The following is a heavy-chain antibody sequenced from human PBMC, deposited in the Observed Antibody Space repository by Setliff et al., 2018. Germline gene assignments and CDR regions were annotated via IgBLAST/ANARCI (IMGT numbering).Heavy chain of an antibody. CDR1: GDSISIDDYY. J-gene: IGHJ4*02. CDR3: ARGIRVGVGAANY. D-gene: IGHD1-26*01. Sequence: LSLTCTVSGDSISIDDYYWSWIRQPPGKGLEWIGYIYYSGSTYYNPSLKSRVTISVDTSKNQFSLKLSSVTAADTAVYYCARGIRVGVGAANYWGLGTLVTVSS. CDR2: IYYSGST. V-gene: IGHV4-30-4*01.